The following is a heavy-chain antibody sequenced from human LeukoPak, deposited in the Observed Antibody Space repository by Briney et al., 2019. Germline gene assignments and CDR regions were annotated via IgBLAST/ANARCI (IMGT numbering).Heavy chain of an antibody. V-gene: IGHV1-8*03. CDR2: MNPNSGNT. CDR1: GYTFTSYD. CDR3: ARVMIAVAGSNYYYYYMDV. Sequence: GASEKVSCKASGYTFTSYDINWVRQATGQGLEWMGWMNPNSGNTGYAQKFQGRVTITRNTSISTAYMELSSLRSEDTAVYYCARVMIAVAGSNYYYYYMDVWGKGTTVTVSS. D-gene: IGHD6-19*01. J-gene: IGHJ6*03.